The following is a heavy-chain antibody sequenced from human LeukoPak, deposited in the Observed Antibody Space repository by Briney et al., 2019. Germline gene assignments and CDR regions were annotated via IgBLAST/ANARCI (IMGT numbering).Heavy chain of an antibody. CDR1: GFTFDDYA. CDR2: ISWNSGSI. D-gene: IGHD3-10*01. J-gene: IGHJ4*02. V-gene: IGHV3-9*01. Sequence: GGSLRLSCAASGFTFDDYAMHWVRQAPGKGLEWVSGISWNSGSIGYADSVKGRFTISRDNAKNSLYLQMNSLRAEDTALYYCAKGRDDYYGPSPFDYWGQGTLVTVSS. CDR3: AKGRDDYYGPSPFDY.